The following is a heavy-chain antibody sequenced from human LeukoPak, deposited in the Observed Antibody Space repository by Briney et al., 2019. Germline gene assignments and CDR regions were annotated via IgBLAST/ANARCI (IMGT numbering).Heavy chain of an antibody. CDR2: IYYTGSA. V-gene: IGHV4-39*01. D-gene: IGHD2-2*01. CDR3: ARRGITYSTSFFEY. J-gene: IGHJ4*02. CDR1: GGSVSGGKDF. Sequence: PSETLSLTCAVSGGSVSGGKDFWGWIRQPPGQGLEWIGNIYYTGSAYYNPSLKSRVTISADTSKNEFSLNLRSVTAADTAVYYCARRGITYSTSFFEYWGQGKLVTVSS.